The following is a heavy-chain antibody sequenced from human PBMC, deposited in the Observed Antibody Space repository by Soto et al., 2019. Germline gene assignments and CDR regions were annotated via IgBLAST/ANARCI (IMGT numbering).Heavy chain of an antibody. CDR2: IYYSGST. D-gene: IGHD4-17*01. V-gene: IGHV4-59*01. CDR1: GGSIIRCY. Sequence: SETLSLTCTVSGGSIIRCYWGWILQSPWNGLEWVGYIYYSGSTNYNPSLKSRVTISVDTSKNQFSLKLSSVTAADTAVYYCARSFATVTRGSFDYWGQGTLVTGSS. CDR3: ARSFATVTRGSFDY. J-gene: IGHJ4*02.